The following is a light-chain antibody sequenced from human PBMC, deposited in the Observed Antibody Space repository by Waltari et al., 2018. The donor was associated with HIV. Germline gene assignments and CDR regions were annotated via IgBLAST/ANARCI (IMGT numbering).Light chain of an antibody. CDR3: QPYFSTHLS. CDR2: GAS. J-gene: IGKJ4*01. CDR1: QDIANY. Sequence: DIQMTQSPSSLSASVGDTVTMSCRASQDIANYVAWYQRKPGRSPYLLIYGASTLQSGHPPRCRGNGSCTNFTRTIDDLQPEDIATYYCQPYFSTHLSFGGGTRVDFK. V-gene: IGKV1-27*01.